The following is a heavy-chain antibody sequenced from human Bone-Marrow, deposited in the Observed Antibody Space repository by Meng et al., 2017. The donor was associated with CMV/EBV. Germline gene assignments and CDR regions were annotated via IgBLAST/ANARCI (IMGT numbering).Heavy chain of an antibody. CDR3: AKERITGTTDYYGMDV. V-gene: IGHV3-30*02. D-gene: IGHD1-7*01. CDR1: GFTFSSYA. CDR2: IRYDGSNK. Sequence: GESLKISCAASGFTFSSYAMHWVRQAPGKGLEWVAFIRYDGSNKYYADSVKGRFTISRDNSKNTLYLQMNSLRAEDTAVYYCAKERITGTTDYYGMDVWGQGTTVTVSS. J-gene: IGHJ6*02.